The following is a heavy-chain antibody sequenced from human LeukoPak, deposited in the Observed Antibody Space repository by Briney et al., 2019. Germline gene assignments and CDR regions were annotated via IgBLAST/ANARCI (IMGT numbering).Heavy chain of an antibody. V-gene: IGHV5-51*01. CDR3: AKFHATWYGDT. J-gene: IGHJ4*02. D-gene: IGHD3-10*01. CDR2: IYPGNSHT. CDR1: GYSFTNYW. Sequence: GESLKISCKGSGYSFTNYWIGWVRQMPGKGLEWMGIIYPGNSHTRYSPSFQGQVTISADTSISTAYLHWSSLQSSDTAMYYCAKFHATWYGDTWGQGTLVTVSS.